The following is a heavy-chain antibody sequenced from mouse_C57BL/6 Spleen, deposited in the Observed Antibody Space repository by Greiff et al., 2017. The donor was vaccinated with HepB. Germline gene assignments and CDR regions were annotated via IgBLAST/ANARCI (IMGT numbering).Heavy chain of an antibody. CDR1: GYTFTSYW. J-gene: IGHJ4*01. Sequence: QVQLQQSGAELVMPGASVMLSCKASGYTFTSYWMHWVKQRPGQGLEWIGEIDPSDSYTNYNQKFTGKSTLTVDKSSSTAYMQLSSLTSEDSAVYYCARAYGNYAMDYWGQGTSVTVSA. CDR2: IDPSDSYT. V-gene: IGHV1-69*01. D-gene: IGHD2-1*01. CDR3: ARAYGNYAMDY.